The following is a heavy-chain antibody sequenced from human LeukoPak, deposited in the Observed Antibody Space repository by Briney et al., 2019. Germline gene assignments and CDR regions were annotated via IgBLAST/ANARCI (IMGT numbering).Heavy chain of an antibody. CDR3: ASPIVGATGYYYMDV. V-gene: IGHV1-69*05. Sequence: ASVKVSCKASGGTFSSYAISWVRQAPGQGLEWMGGIIPIFGTANYAQKFQGRVTITTDESTSTAYMELSSLRSEDTAVYYCASPIVGATGYYYMDVWGKGTTVTVSS. D-gene: IGHD1-26*01. CDR2: IIPIFGTA. J-gene: IGHJ6*03. CDR1: GGTFSSYA.